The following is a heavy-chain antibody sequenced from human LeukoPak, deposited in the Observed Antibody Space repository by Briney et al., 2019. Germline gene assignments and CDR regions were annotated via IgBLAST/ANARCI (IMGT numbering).Heavy chain of an antibody. V-gene: IGHV3-7*01. D-gene: IGHD4-17*01. J-gene: IGHJ4*02. CDR1: GFTFSGYW. Sequence: PGGSLRLSCAASGFTFSGYWMSWVRQAPGKGLEWVANIKQDGSQKYYVDSVKGRFTISRDNAKNSLYLQMNSLRAEDTAVFYCARVRYGDWDFDYWGQGTLVTVSS. CDR2: IKQDGSQK. CDR3: ARVRYGDWDFDY.